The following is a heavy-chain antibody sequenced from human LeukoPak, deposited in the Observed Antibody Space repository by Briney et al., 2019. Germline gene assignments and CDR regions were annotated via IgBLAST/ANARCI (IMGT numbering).Heavy chain of an antibody. J-gene: IGHJ6*03. CDR3: AKEALIKHHYYYHYYMDV. D-gene: IGHD3-10*01. V-gene: IGHV3-9*01. CDR2: ISWNSGSI. Sequence: PGGSLRLSCAASGFTFDDYAMHWVRQAPGKGQEWVSGISWNSGSIGYADSVKGRFTISRDNAKNSLYLQMNSLRAEDTALYYCAKEALIKHHYYYHYYMDVWGKGTTVTVSS. CDR1: GFTFDDYA.